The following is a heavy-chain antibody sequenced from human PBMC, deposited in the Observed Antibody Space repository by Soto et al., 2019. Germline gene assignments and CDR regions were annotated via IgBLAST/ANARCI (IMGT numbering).Heavy chain of an antibody. CDR3: VKDRSDTWSFDN. V-gene: IGHV3-30*18. CDR1: GFIYSSCA. D-gene: IGHD2-8*02. Sequence: QVQLVESGGGVVQPGSSLRLSCSASGFIYSSCAMHWVRQVPGKGLEWLAVVSHDGTLYPYADSVRGRFTISRDNSRKMPYLQMNSLRPDDTAVYYCVKDRSDTWSFDNWGQGTLVTVSS. CDR2: VSHDGTLY. J-gene: IGHJ4*02.